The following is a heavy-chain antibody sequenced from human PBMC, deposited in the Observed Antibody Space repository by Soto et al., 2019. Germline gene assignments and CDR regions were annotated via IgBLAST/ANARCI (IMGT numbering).Heavy chain of an antibody. CDR1: GGTFSSYT. CDR2: IIPILGIA. Sequence: KVSCKASGGTFSSYTISWVRQAPGQGLEWMGRIIPILGIANYAQKFQGRVTITADKSTSTAYMELSSLRSEDTAVYYCARQGRNDRDYYYYGMDVWGQGTTVTVSS. J-gene: IGHJ6*02. V-gene: IGHV1-69*02. CDR3: ARQGRNDRDYYYYGMDV.